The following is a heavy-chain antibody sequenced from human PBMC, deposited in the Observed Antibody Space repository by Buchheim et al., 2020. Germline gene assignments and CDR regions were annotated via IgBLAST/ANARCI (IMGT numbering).Heavy chain of an antibody. CDR3: ARLGYCISTSCYPFDY. D-gene: IGHD2-2*01. CDR1: GGSISSSSYY. J-gene: IGHJ4*02. Sequence: QLQLQESGPGLVKPSETLSLTCTVSGGSISSSSYYWGWIRQPPGKGLEWIGSIYYSGSTYYNPSLKSRVTISVDTSKNQFSLKLSSVTAADTAVYYCARLGYCISTSCYPFDYWGQGTL. CDR2: IYYSGST. V-gene: IGHV4-39*01.